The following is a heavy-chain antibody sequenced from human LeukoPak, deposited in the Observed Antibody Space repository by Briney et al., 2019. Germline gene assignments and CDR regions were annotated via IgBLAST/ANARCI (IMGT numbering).Heavy chain of an antibody. CDR3: ARASAAAPFDY. Sequence: SETLCLTCTVSGGSISSGSYYWSWIRQPAGKGLEWIGRIYTSGSTNYNPSLKSRVTISVDTSKNQFSLKLSSVTAADTAVYYCARASAAAPFDYWGQGTLVTVSS. CDR2: IYTSGST. V-gene: IGHV4-61*02. J-gene: IGHJ4*02. D-gene: IGHD2-2*01. CDR1: GGSISSGSYY.